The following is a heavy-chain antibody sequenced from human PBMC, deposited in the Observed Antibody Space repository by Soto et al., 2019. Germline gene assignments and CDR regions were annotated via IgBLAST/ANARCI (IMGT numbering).Heavy chain of an antibody. D-gene: IGHD1-1*01. CDR1: GFSLSTSGVG. J-gene: IGHJ3*02. CDR3: AHPLGRHPNWNDGDAFDI. Sequence: SGPTLVQPTQTLTLTCTFSGFSLSTSGVGVGWIRQPPGKALEWLALIYWNDDKRYSPSLKSRLTITKDTSKNQVVLTMTNMDPVDTATYYCAHPLGRHPNWNDGDAFDIWGQGTMVTVSS. CDR2: IYWNDDK. V-gene: IGHV2-5*01.